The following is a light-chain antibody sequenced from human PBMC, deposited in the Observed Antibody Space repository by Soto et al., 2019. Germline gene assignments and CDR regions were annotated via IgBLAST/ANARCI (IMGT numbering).Light chain of an antibody. Sequence: EMVMTQSPDTLSVSPGERATLSCRASQSVGSNLAWYQQKPGQAPRLLIYAASTRATGIPARFSGSGSGTDFTLTISRLEPEDFAVYYCQQYGSSGTFGQGTKVDIK. V-gene: IGKV3-20*01. CDR2: AAS. CDR3: QQYGSSGT. CDR1: QSVGSN. J-gene: IGKJ1*01.